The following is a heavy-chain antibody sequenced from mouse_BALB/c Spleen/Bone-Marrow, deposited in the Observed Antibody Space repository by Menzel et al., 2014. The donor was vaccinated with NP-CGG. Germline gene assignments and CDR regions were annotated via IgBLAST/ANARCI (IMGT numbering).Heavy chain of an antibody. V-gene: IGHV1-7*01. D-gene: IGHD2-1*01. CDR1: GYTFTSYW. J-gene: IGHJ4*01. Sequence: VKLQESGAELAKPGASVKMSCKASGYTFTSYWMHWVKQRPGQGLEWIGYINPSTGYTDYNQKLNDKATLTADKPSSTAYMQLSSLTSKDSAVYYCARGNPLYAMDYWGQGTSVTVSS. CDR3: ARGNPLYAMDY. CDR2: INPSTGYT.